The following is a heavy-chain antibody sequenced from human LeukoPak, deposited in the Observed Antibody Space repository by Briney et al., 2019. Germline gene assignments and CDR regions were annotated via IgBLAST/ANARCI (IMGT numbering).Heavy chain of an antibody. D-gene: IGHD3-10*01. Sequence: ASVKVSCKASGGTFSSYAISWVRQAPGQGLEWMGWINTNTGNPTYAQGFTGRFVFSLDTSVSTAYLQISSLKAEDTAVYYCARDWVVRGVITGFDPWGQGTLVTVSS. V-gene: IGHV7-4-1*02. CDR2: INTNTGNP. J-gene: IGHJ5*02. CDR1: GGTFSSYA. CDR3: ARDWVVRGVITGFDP.